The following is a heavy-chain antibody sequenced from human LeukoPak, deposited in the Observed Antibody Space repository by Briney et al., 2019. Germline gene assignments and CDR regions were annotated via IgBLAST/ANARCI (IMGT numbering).Heavy chain of an antibody. CDR3: AKGSRTSRPYYLDY. J-gene: IGHJ4*02. D-gene: IGHD6-13*01. V-gene: IGHV3-30-3*01. CDR1: GFTFSSYA. Sequence: GGSLRLSCAASGFTFSSYAMHWVRQAPGKGLEWVAVISYDGSNKYYADSVKGRFTISRDSSKSTMYLQMTSLTAEDTAVYYCAKGSRTSRPYYLDYWGRGTLVTVSS. CDR2: ISYDGSNK.